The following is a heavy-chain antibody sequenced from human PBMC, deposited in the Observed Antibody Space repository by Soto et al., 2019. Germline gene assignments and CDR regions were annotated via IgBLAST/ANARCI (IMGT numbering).Heavy chain of an antibody. CDR3: ARVPFGSNGVTYFDY. V-gene: IGHV4-31*03. Sequence: SETMSLTCTVSGGSISSGGYYWSWIRRHPGKGLEWIGYIYYSGSTYYNPSLKSRVTISVDTSKNQFSLKLTSVTAADTAVYYCARVPFGSNGVTYFDYWGQGTLVTVSS. J-gene: IGHJ4*02. CDR2: IYYSGST. CDR1: GGSISSGGYY. D-gene: IGHD1-26*01.